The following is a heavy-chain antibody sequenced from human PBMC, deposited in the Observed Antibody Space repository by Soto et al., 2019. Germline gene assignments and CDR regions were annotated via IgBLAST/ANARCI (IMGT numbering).Heavy chain of an antibody. CDR3: ARRGGYCSSTSCYDLYAFDI. D-gene: IGHD2-2*01. CDR2: IYPGDSDT. V-gene: IGHV5-51*01. J-gene: IGHJ3*02. CDR1: GYSFTSYW. Sequence: PGESLKISCEGSGYSFTSYWIGWVRQMPGKGLEWMGIIYPGDSDTRYSPSFQGQVTISADKSISTAYLQWSSLKASDTAMYYCARRGGYCSSTSCYDLYAFDIWGQGTMVTVSS.